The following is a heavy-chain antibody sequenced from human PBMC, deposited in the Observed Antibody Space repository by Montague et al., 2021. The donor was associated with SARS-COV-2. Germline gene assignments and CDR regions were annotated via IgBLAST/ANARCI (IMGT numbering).Heavy chain of an antibody. D-gene: IGHD3-10*01. CDR3: AGGMIRGVTTPFDY. CDR2: IYYSGTT. J-gene: IGHJ4*02. Sequence: SETLSLTCSVSSGSIISSGYYWGWIRQPPGKELEWIGNIYYSGTTYYNPSLQSRGTIPVDTSKNHLSLRLSSVTAADTAVYFCAGGMIRGVTTPFDYWGQGSQVTVSS. V-gene: IGHV4-39*02. CDR1: SGSIISSGYY.